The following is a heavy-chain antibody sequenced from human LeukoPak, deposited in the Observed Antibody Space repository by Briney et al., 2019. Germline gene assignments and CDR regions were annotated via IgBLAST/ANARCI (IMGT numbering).Heavy chain of an antibody. CDR3: ARVSAGGGSEWVDN. V-gene: IGHV4-59*01. CDR1: GDSITDYY. D-gene: IGHD1-26*01. J-gene: IGHJ5*02. Sequence: SETLSLTCTVSGDSITDYYWSWIRQPPGKGLEWIGYISYSGRATYNPSVKSRVTISLATSRTQFSLSLTSVTAAATAVYYCARVSAGGGSEWVDNWGQGTLVTVSS. CDR2: ISYSGRA.